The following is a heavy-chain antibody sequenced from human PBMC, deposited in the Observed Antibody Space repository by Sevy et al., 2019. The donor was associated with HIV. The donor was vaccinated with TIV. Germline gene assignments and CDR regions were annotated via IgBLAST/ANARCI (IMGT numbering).Heavy chain of an antibody. J-gene: IGHJ5*02. CDR1: GFTFSSYG. Sequence: GGSLRLSCVTSGFTFSSYGMHWVRQAPGKGLEWVAVIWYDGSNKYYIDSVKGRFTISRDNSKNTLYLQMNSLRAEDTAIYYCVRGRGDNDSFYNLWGQGTLVTVST. D-gene: IGHD3-16*01. CDR2: IWYDGSNK. CDR3: VRGRGDNDSFYNL. V-gene: IGHV3-33*01.